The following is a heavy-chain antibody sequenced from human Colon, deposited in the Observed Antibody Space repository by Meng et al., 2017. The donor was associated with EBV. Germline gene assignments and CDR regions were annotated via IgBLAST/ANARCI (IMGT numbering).Heavy chain of an antibody. D-gene: IGHD4-17*01. CDR1: GGSISSGDYY. V-gene: IGHV4-30-4*01. CDR3: ARDRKHYGERGWFDP. J-gene: IGHJ5*02. Sequence: QVPLQESGPGLVQPSHTLPITCPASGGSISSGDYYWIWIRQPPGKGLEWIGYIYYSGSTYSNASLKSRVTISIDRSKNQFSLKLSSVTAADTAVYYCARDRKHYGERGWFDPWGQGTLVTVSS. CDR2: IYYSGST.